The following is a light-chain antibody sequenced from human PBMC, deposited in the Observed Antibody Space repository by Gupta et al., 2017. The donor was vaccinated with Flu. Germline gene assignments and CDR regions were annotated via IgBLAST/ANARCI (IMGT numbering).Light chain of an antibody. CDR1: SSDIGAYNY. CDR3: SSYTGSGTV. CDR2: EVS. V-gene: IGLV2-14*01. J-gene: IGLJ3*02. Sequence: SALTQPASVSGSPGQSITISCTGTSSDIGAYNYVSWYQQHPSKAPRLMIYEVSNRPSGVSNRFSGSKSGTTASLTISGLQAEDEADYYCSSYTGSGTVFGGGTKVAVL.